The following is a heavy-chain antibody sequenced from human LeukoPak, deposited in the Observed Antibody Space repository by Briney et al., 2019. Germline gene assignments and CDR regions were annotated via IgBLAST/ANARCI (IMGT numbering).Heavy chain of an antibody. D-gene: IGHD2-15*01. Sequence: GRSLRLSCTASAFTFGDYAMSWVRQAPGKGLEWVGFIRSKAYGGTTEYAASVKGRFTISRDDSKSIAYLQMNSLKTEDTAVYYCTRALYCSGGSCWPFDYWGQGTLVTVSS. J-gene: IGHJ4*02. CDR3: TRALYCSGGSCWPFDY. V-gene: IGHV3-49*04. CDR1: AFTFGDYA. CDR2: IRSKAYGGTT.